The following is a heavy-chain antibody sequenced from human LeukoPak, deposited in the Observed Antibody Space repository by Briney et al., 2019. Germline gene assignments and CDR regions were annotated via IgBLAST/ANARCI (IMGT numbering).Heavy chain of an antibody. CDR3: ARDFAGSSSWYNWDYFDY. CDR1: GFTFSSYA. Sequence: GGSLRLSCAASGFTFSSYAMHWVRQAPGKGLEWVAVISYDGSNKYYADSVKGRFTISRDNSKNTLYLQMNSLRAEDTAVYYCARDFAGSSSWYNWDYFDYWGQGTLVTVSS. CDR2: ISYDGSNK. D-gene: IGHD6-13*01. V-gene: IGHV3-30*04. J-gene: IGHJ4*02.